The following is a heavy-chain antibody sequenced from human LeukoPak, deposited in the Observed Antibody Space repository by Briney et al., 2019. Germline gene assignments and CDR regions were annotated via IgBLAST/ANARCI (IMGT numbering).Heavy chain of an antibody. V-gene: IGHV3-30*18. D-gene: IGHD3-10*01. J-gene: IGHJ5*02. Sequence: GGSLRLSCAASGFTFSNYGMNWVRQAPGKGLEWVAVISYDGSNKYYVDSVKGRFTISRGNSKNTLYLQMSSLRGEDTAVYYCAKDAGSGIFNWFDPWGQGSLVTVSS. CDR3: AKDAGSGIFNWFDP. CDR1: GFTFSNYG. CDR2: ISYDGSNK.